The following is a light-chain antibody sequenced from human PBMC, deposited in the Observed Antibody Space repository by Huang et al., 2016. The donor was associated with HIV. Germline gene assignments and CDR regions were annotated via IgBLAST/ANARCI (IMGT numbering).Light chain of an antibody. CDR2: GAS. V-gene: IGKV3-15*01. Sequence: EIVMTQSPATLSVSPGERAPLSCRASQSVSSNLAWYQQQPGQAPRLLIYGASTRATVIPARFSALGSGTEFTLTISSLQSEDFAVYYCQQYNNWPPMYTFGQGTNLEIK. CDR1: QSVSSN. CDR3: QQYNNWPPMYT. J-gene: IGKJ2*01.